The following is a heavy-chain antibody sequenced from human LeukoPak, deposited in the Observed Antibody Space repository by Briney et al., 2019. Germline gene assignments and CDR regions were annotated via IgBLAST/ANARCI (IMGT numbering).Heavy chain of an antibody. D-gene: IGHD6-19*01. V-gene: IGHV3-21*01. J-gene: IGHJ4*02. Sequence: PGGSLRLSCAASGFTFSSYSMNWVRQAPGKGLEWVSSISSSSSYIYYADSVKGRFTISRDNAKNSLYLQMNSLRAEDTAVYYCARDRHPYGYSCGCSNYWGQGTLVTVSS. CDR1: GFTFSSYS. CDR3: ARDRHPYGYSCGCSNY. CDR2: ISSSSSYI.